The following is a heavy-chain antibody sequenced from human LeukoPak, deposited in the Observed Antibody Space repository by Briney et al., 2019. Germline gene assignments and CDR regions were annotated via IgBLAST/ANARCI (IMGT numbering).Heavy chain of an antibody. V-gene: IGHV4-61*02. CDR3: ARAIWSYGTFDY. CDR2: IYTSGST. D-gene: IGHD5-18*01. Sequence: SQTLSLTCTVSGGSISSGSYYWSWIRQPAGKGLEWIGRIYTSGSTNYNPSLKSRVTISVDTSKNQFSLKLSSVTAADTAVYYCARAIWSYGTFDYWGQGTLVTVSS. CDR1: GGSISSGSYY. J-gene: IGHJ4*02.